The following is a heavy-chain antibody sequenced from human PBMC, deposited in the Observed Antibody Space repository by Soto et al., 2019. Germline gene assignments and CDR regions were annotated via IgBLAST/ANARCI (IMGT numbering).Heavy chain of an antibody. CDR2: IYFSVSA. CDR1: GDTISNYY. V-gene: IGHV4-59*08. Sequence: PSETLSLTCAVSGDTISNYYWSWIRKPPGKGLEWIGYIYFSVSANYNPSLKSRVTISGDTSKKQFSLRLSSVAAADTAVYYCARHANHGVGGYFDSWGQGTLVTVSS. J-gene: IGHJ4*02. D-gene: IGHD1-26*01. CDR3: ARHANHGVGGYFDS.